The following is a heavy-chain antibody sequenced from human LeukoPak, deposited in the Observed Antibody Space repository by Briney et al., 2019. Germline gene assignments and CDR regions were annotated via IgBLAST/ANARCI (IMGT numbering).Heavy chain of an antibody. CDR2: ISSSSSTI. CDR3: ASLNYYGSGSYMYNVDV. CDR1: GFTFSSYA. J-gene: IGHJ6*02. D-gene: IGHD3-10*01. Sequence: PGGSLRLSCAASGFTFSSYAMSWVRQAPGKGLEWVSYISSSSSTIYYADSVKGRFTISRDNAKNSLYLQMNSLRAEDTAVYYCASLNYYGSGSYMYNVDVWGQGTTVTVSS. V-gene: IGHV3-48*01.